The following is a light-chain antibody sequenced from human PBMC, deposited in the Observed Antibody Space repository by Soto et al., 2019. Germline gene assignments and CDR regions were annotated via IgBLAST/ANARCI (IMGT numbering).Light chain of an antibody. CDR1: QSISRW. Sequence: DFRMTLSSSALSASVGDRDTISCRASQSISRWLAWYQQKPGRAPKLLIYDVSSLKSGGPSRFSGSGSGTEVTLTISSLQPDDVATYYCQQYNSYSITFGQGTQLDIK. J-gene: IGKJ5*01. CDR3: QQYNSYSIT. CDR2: DVS. V-gene: IGKV1-5*01.